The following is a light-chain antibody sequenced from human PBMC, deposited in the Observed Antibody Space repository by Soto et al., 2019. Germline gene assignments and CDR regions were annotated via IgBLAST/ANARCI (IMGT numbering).Light chain of an antibody. V-gene: IGKV1-5*03. CDR3: QQYDSYSPWT. CDR2: KAS. Sequence: DIQMTQSPSTLSASVGDRVTITCRASQSISSWLAWYQQKPGKAPNLLIYKASNLDSGVPSRFSGSGSGTEFTLTISSLQPDDFATYYCQQYDSYSPWTFGQGTKV. J-gene: IGKJ1*01. CDR1: QSISSW.